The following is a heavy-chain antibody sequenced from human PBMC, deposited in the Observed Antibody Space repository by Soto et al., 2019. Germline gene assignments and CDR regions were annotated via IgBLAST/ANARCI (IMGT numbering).Heavy chain of an antibody. D-gene: IGHD4-4*01. CDR2: INAGNGHT. Sequence: GASVKSSWKASGGTFSSYAISWVRQAPGQSLEWIGWINAGNGHTKYSQKFQDRVTITRDTSANTAYMELSRLRSEDTAVYYCARELQGLYYFDYWGQGALVTVSS. J-gene: IGHJ4*02. CDR1: GGTFSSYA. CDR3: ARELQGLYYFDY. V-gene: IGHV1-3*01.